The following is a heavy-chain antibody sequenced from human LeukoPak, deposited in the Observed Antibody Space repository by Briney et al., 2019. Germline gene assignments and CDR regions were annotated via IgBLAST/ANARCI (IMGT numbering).Heavy chain of an antibody. V-gene: IGHV3-21*01. CDR1: GFTFSSYS. Sequence: GGSLRLSCAASGFTFSSYSMNWVRQAPGKGLEWVSSISSSSSYIYYADSVKGRFTISRDNAKNSLYLQMNSLRAEDTAVYYCAKALSPLLWFGELLYLVEDSGYMDVWGKGTTVTVSS. CDR3: AKALSPLLWFGELLYLVEDSGYMDV. D-gene: IGHD3-10*01. J-gene: IGHJ6*03. CDR2: ISSSSSYI.